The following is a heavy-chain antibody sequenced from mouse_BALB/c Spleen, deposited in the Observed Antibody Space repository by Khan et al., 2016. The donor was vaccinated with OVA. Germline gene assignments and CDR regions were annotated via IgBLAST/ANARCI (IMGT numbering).Heavy chain of an antibody. CDR1: GFSLTGFG. Sequence: QVQLQQSGPGLVAPSQSLSITCTVSGFSLTGFGINWVRQPPGKGLEWLGMIWGDGSTDYNSALKSRLSISKDNSKSQVFLKMNSLQTDDTARYYWNRELQLGGFAYWGQGTLVTVSA. D-gene: IGHD3-3*01. J-gene: IGHJ3*01. V-gene: IGHV2-6-7*01. CDR3: NRELQLGGFAY. CDR2: IWGDGST.